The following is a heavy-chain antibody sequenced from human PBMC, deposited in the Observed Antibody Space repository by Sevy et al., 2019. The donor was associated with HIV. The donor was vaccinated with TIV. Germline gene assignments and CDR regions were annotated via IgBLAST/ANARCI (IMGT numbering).Heavy chain of an antibody. CDR3: TSGLAVSVDY. Sequence: ASVKVSCKASGGTCSSSAISWVRQAPGQGLEWMGGIFPIFATANYAQKFQGRLTITADESTCIAYMELSSLRSDDTAVYYCTSGLAVSVDYWGQGTLVTVSS. V-gene: IGHV1-69*13. CDR1: GGTCSSSA. J-gene: IGHJ4*02. D-gene: IGHD6-19*01. CDR2: IFPIFATA.